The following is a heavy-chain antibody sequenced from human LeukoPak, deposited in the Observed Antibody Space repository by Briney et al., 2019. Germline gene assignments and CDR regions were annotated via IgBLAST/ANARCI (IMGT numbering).Heavy chain of an antibody. CDR2: ISDSGGAI. V-gene: IGHV3-23*01. CDR1: GLTFRTYA. CDR3: ARIGSAAFTDY. D-gene: IGHD3-3*02. Sequence: QPGRSLTLSCAASGLTFRTYALNWVRQAPGKGLEWVSAISDSGGAIYYADSVTGRFTMSRDNSKNSLFLQMNSLRAEDTAVYYCARIGSAAFTDYWGQGTPVTVSS. J-gene: IGHJ4*02.